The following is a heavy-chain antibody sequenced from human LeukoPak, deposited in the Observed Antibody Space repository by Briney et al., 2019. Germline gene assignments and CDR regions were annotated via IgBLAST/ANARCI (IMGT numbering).Heavy chain of an antibody. CDR1: GGSISSYY. J-gene: IGHJ3*02. CDR3: ARARGGNPYDAFDI. V-gene: IGHV4-59*01. Sequence: SETLSLTCTVSGGSISSYYWSWIRQPPGKGLEWIGYIYYSGSTNYNPSLKSRVTISVDTSKNQFSLKLSSVTAADTAVYYCARARGGNPYDAFDIWGQGTMVTVSS. CDR2: IYYSGST. D-gene: IGHD4-23*01.